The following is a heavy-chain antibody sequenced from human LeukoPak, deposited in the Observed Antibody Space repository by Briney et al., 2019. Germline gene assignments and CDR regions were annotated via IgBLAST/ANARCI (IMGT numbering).Heavy chain of an antibody. CDR1: GFTFSSYA. J-gene: IGHJ4*02. CDR3: AKATPMLSFIND. V-gene: IGHV3-23*01. Sequence: PGGSLRLSCAASGFTFSSYAMSWVRQAPGKGLEWVSTISGSGGSTYYADSVKGRFTISRDNSKNTLYLQMNSLRAEDTSVSYFAKATPMLSFINDWRQGSPVSASS. D-gene: IGHD3-16*01. CDR2: ISGSGGST.